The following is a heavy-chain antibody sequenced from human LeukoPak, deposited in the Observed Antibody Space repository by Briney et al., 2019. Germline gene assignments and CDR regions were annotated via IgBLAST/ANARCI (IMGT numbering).Heavy chain of an antibody. V-gene: IGHV4-31*02. CDR2: IYHSGST. D-gene: IGHD2/OR15-2a*01. J-gene: IGHJ4*02. Sequence: XXIRQXPGKGLEWIGFIYHSGSTSYNPSLKSRLSISVYTSKNQFSLKLNSVTAADTAVYYCARGRFYGFSGDSWGQGTLVTVSS. CDR3: ARGRFYGFSGDS.